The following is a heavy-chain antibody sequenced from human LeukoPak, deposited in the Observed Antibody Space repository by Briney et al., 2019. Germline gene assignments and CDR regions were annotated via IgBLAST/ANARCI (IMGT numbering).Heavy chain of an antibody. CDR1: GFSFSNNY. V-gene: IGHV3-53*01. D-gene: IGHD6-13*01. Sequence: GGSLRLSCAVSGFSFSNNYMNWVRQAPGKGLEWVSLIYSRGGTSYADSVKGRFTISRDSSKNTLFLQMNSLRVEDTAVYYCARDPPGIAASGTYYWGQGTLVTVSS. J-gene: IGHJ4*02. CDR3: ARDPPGIAASGTYY. CDR2: IYSRGGT.